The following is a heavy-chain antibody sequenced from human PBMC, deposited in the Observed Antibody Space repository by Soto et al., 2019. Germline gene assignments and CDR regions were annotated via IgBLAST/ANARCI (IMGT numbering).Heavy chain of an antibody. D-gene: IGHD3-10*01. CDR3: ARDSALYYYGSGSYSWFDP. Sequence: SVKVSCKASGGTFNSHTISWGRQAPGQGLEWMGRIIPILGIANYAQKFQGRVTITADKSTSTAYMELSSLRSEDTAVYYCARDSALYYYGSGSYSWFDPWG. CDR1: GGTFNSHT. CDR2: IIPILGIA. J-gene: IGHJ5*02. V-gene: IGHV1-69*04.